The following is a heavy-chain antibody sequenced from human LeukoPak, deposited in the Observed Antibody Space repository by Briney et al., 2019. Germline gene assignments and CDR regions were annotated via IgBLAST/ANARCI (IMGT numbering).Heavy chain of an antibody. D-gene: IGHD2-2*02. Sequence: PSETLSLTCGVSVGSISSGNWWSWVRQSPGKGLEWIGEIRHNGTRNYNPSLKSRVTISADTFKNHFSLILTSLTAADTAVYYCATAPILRGEGGEHYKYGMDVWGQGPTVIVSS. V-gene: IGHV4/OR15-8*01. J-gene: IGHJ6*02. CDR1: VGSISSGNW. CDR2: IRHNGTR. CDR3: ATAPILRGEGGEHYKYGMDV.